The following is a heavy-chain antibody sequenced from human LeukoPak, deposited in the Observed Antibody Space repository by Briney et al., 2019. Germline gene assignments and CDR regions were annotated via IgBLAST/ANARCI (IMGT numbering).Heavy chain of an antibody. V-gene: IGHV3-23*01. CDR1: GITLSNYG. D-gene: IGHD5-18*01. Sequence: QPGGSLRVSCAVSGITLSNYGMSWVRQAPGKGLEWVAGISGSGGGTNYADSVKGRFTISRDNSKNTLSLQMNSLRAEDTAVYYCARELRIVDTTMLNYYYYYYMDVWGKGTTVTVSS. J-gene: IGHJ6*03. CDR2: ISGSGGGT. CDR3: ARELRIVDTTMLNYYYYYYMDV.